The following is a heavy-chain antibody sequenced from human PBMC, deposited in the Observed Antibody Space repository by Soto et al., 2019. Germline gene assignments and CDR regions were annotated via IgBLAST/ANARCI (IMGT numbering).Heavy chain of an antibody. Sequence: QVQLVQSGAEVKKPGASVKVSCKASGYTFTGYYMHWVRQAPGQGLEWMGWINLNSGGTNYAQKFQGWVTMTRDTSISTAYMELSRLRSDDTAVYYCARQLSPSTYFDYWGQGTLVTVSS. V-gene: IGHV1-2*04. CDR1: GYTFTGYY. CDR2: INLNSGGT. J-gene: IGHJ4*02. CDR3: ARQLSPSTYFDY. D-gene: IGHD6-6*01.